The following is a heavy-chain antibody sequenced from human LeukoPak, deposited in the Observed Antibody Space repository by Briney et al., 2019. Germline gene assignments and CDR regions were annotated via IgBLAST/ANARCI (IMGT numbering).Heavy chain of an antibody. J-gene: IGHJ4*02. CDR1: GYSISSGYY. CDR3: ARVQVVTAPYADY. CDR2: IYHSGST. Sequence: KSSETLSLTCTVSGYSISSGYYWGWIRQPPGKGLEWIGSIYHSGSTYYNPSLKSRVTISVDTSKNQFSLKLSSVTAADTAVYYCARVQVVTAPYADYWGQGTLVTVSS. D-gene: IGHD5-18*01. V-gene: IGHV4-38-2*02.